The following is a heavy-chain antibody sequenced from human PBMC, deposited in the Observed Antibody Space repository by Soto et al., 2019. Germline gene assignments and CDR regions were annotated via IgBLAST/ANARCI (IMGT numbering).Heavy chain of an antibody. V-gene: IGHV3-48*01. CDR2: ISSSSSTI. D-gene: IGHD3-10*01. CDR1: GFTFSSYS. CDR3: ARANYYGSPGDFDY. J-gene: IGHJ4*02. Sequence: EVQLVESGGGLVQPGGSLRLSCAASGFTFSSYSMNWVRQAPGKGRGWVSYISSSSSTIYYADSVKGRFTISRDNAKNSLYLQMNSLRAEDTAVYYCARANYYGSPGDFDYWGQGTLVTVSS.